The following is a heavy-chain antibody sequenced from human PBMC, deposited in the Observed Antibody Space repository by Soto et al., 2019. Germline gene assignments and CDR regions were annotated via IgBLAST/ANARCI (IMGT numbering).Heavy chain of an antibody. Sequence: GGSLRLSFPGCGFTFSSYAMSWVRQAPGKGLEWVSAIIGIGGNTYYADSAKGLFTISRDNSKNTLYLQMISLRAEDTAVYFCAKYITAATSYFGLWGRGTLVTVSS. V-gene: IGHV3-23*01. D-gene: IGHD1-20*01. CDR2: IIGIGGNT. J-gene: IGHJ2*01. CDR1: GFTFSSYA. CDR3: AKYITAATSYFGL.